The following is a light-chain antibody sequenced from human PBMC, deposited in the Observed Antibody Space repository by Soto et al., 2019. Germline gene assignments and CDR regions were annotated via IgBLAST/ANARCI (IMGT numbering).Light chain of an antibody. CDR2: WAS. V-gene: IGKV4-1*01. CDR3: QQYNNWPPLT. CDR1: QSVLYSSNNKNY. Sequence: DIVMTQSPDSLAVSLGERATINCKSSQSVLYSSNNKNYLAWYQQKPGQPPKLLIYWASTRESGVPDRFSGSGSGTDFTLTISSLQAEDVAVYYCQQYNNWPPLTFGGGT. J-gene: IGKJ4*01.